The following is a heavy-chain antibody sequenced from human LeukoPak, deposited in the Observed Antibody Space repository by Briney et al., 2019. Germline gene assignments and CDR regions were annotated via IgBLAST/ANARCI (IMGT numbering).Heavy chain of an antibody. J-gene: IGHJ5*02. CDR1: GGSISSYY. D-gene: IGHD3-3*01. V-gene: IGHV4-59*01. CDR3: ARSALPLYDFWSGYVFDP. CDR2: IYYSGST. Sequence: SETLSLTCTVSGGSISSYYWSWIRQPPGKGLEWIGYIYYSGSTNYNPSLKSRVTISIDTSKNQFSLKLSSVTAADTAVYYCARSALPLYDFWSGYVFDPWGQGTLVTVSS.